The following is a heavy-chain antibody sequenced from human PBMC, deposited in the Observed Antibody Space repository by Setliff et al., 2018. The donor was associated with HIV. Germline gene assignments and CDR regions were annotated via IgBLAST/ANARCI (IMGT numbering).Heavy chain of an antibody. V-gene: IGHV3-23*01. CDR1: GFRFSNHA. J-gene: IGHJ4*02. CDR2: ISASGYST. CDR3: AKVPTWGYVDY. D-gene: IGHD3-16*01. Sequence: PGGSLRLSCAASGFRFSNHAMSWVRQAPGKGLEWVSAISASGYSTYYADSLKGRFTISRDNPRNTLYLQMISLRAEDTALYYGAKVPTWGYVDYWGQGTLVTVS.